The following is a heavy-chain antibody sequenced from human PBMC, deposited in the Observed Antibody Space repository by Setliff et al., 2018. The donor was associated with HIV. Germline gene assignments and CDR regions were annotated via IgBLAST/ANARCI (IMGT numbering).Heavy chain of an antibody. J-gene: IGHJ6*02. V-gene: IGHV3-21*01. CDR1: GFTFSSYS. CDR2: ISSSSSYI. CDR3: AKDRHGDYFHYYGMDV. D-gene: IGHD4-17*01. Sequence: PGGSLRLSCAASGFTFSSYSMNWVRQAPGKGLEWVSSISSSSSYIYYADSVKGRFTISRDNAKNSLYLQMNSLRGDDTAMYYCAKDRHGDYFHYYGMDVWGQGTTVTVSS.